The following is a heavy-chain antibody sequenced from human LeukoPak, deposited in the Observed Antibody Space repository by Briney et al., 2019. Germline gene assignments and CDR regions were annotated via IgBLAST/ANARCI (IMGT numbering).Heavy chain of an antibody. CDR2: INHSGST. V-gene: IGHV4-34*01. J-gene: IGHJ6*03. D-gene: IGHD3-3*01. Sequence: PSETLSLTCAVYGGSFSGYYWSWIRQPPGKGLEWIGEINHSGSTNYNPSLKSRVTISVDTSKNQFSLKLRPVTAADTAVYYCARGRPIFGVAYYMDVWGKGTTVTVSS. CDR3: ARGRPIFGVAYYMDV. CDR1: GGSFSGYY.